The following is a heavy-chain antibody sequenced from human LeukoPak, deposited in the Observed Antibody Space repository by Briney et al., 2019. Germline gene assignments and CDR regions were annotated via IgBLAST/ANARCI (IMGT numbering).Heavy chain of an antibody. CDR3: AKDAAGPEY. Sequence: PGGSLRLSCVVSGLTFSSYSMTWVRQAPGKGLEWVSGISASGGDTWYPDSVKSRFTISRDNSKNTLFLQMNSLRVEDTAIYYCAKDAAGPEYWGQGTRVTVSS. J-gene: IGHJ4*02. CDR1: GLTFSSYS. CDR2: ISASGGDT. D-gene: IGHD6-13*01. V-gene: IGHV3-23*01.